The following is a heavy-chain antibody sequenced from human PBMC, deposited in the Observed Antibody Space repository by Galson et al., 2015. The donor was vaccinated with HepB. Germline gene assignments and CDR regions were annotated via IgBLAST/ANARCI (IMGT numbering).Heavy chain of an antibody. J-gene: IGHJ4*02. CDR2: IYYRGNT. Sequence: LSLTCSVSGDSISSSPCYWGWIRQPPGKGLEWIGNIYYRGNTYYTPSLKSRVTISMDTSKNQFSLTLTSLTAADTAIYYCARQPLGTYYFDYWGQGTLVTVSS. CDR1: GDSISSSPCY. V-gene: IGHV4-39*01. CDR3: ARQPLGTYYFDY. D-gene: IGHD1-1*01.